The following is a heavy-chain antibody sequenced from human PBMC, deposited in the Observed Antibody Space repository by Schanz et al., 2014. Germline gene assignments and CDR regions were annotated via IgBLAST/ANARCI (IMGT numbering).Heavy chain of an antibody. CDR1: GFTSNNFA. CDR2: IQYDGRTT. Sequence: QVHLVESGGGVVQPGGSLRLSCAASGFTSNNFAMNWVRQAPGKGLEWVAFIQYDGRTTYYADSIQGRFTISRDSSQKKLHLQMNSLRPEDTAMYYCAKDNSGWNRGGANAFDIWGQGTMVTVSS. D-gene: IGHD6-19*01. CDR3: AKDNSGWNRGGANAFDI. J-gene: IGHJ3*02. V-gene: IGHV3-30*02.